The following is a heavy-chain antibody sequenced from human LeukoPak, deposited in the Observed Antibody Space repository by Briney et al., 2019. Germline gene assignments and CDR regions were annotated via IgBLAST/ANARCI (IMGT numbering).Heavy chain of an antibody. CDR1: GGSISSSNW. CDR3: ASHQDFYYDSSPGPWYFDL. D-gene: IGHD3-22*01. V-gene: IGHV4-4*02. Sequence: TSGTLSLTCAVSGGSISSSNWWSWVRQPPGKGLEWIGEIYHSGSTNYNPSLKSRVTISVDTSKNQFSLKLSSVTAADTAVYYCASHQDFYYDSSPGPWYFDLWGRGTLVTVSS. CDR2: IYHSGST. J-gene: IGHJ2*01.